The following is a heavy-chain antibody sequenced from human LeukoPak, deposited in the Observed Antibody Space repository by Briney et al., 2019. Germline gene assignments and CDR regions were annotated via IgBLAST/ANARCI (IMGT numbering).Heavy chain of an antibody. CDR2: IYHTGST. V-gene: IGHV4-38-2*02. Sequence: PSETLSLTCTVSDYSISSDYYWGWIRQPPGKGLEWIGNIYHTGSTYYNPSLRSRVTISGDTSKNQLSLNLTSVTAADTALYYCARVHFYYYYMDVWGKGTTVTVSS. J-gene: IGHJ6*03. D-gene: IGHD3-10*01. CDR1: DYSISSDYY. CDR3: ARVHFYYYYMDV.